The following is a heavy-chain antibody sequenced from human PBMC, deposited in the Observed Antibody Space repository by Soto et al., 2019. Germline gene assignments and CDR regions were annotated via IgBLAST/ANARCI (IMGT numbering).Heavy chain of an antibody. D-gene: IGHD3-10*01. CDR3: AIEVRRSNQFDH. CDR2: FDLENGET. Sequence: ASVKVSCKVSGYTLTELSIHWVRQAPGEGLEWMGGFDLENGETIYAQRFQGRVTMTEESSADTPYMELSSLRSEDTAVHHCAIEVRRSNQFDHWGQGTMVTVSS. CDR1: GYTLTELS. J-gene: IGHJ4*02. V-gene: IGHV1-24*01.